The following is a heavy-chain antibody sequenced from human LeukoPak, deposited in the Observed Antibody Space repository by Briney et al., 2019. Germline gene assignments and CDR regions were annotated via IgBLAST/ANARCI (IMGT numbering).Heavy chain of an antibody. V-gene: IGHV3-7*01. J-gene: IGHJ3*02. Sequence: GGSLRLSCAASGFTFSSYWMSWVRQAPGKGLEWVANIKQDGSEKYYVDSVKGRFTISRDNAKNSLYLQMNSLRAEDTAVYYCARGSIGFADPGAAFDIWGQGTMVTVSS. CDR3: ARGSIGFADPGAAFDI. CDR2: IKQDGSEK. D-gene: IGHD3-16*01. CDR1: GFTFSSYW.